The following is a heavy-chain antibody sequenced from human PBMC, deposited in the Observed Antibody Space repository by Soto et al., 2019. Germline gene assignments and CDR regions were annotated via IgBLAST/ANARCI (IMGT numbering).Heavy chain of an antibody. V-gene: IGHV3-23*01. D-gene: IGHD5-18*01. CDR3: AKEGVDTAMDLYYYGMDV. J-gene: IGHJ6*02. CDR2: ISGSGGST. Sequence: EVHLLESGGGLVQPGGSLRRSCAASGFTFSSYAMSWVRQAPGKGLEWVSAISGSGGSTYYADSVKGRVTISREKTKNTLDLQMNSLGAEDTAVYYCAKEGVDTAMDLYYYGMDVWGQGTTVTVSS. CDR1: GFTFSSYA.